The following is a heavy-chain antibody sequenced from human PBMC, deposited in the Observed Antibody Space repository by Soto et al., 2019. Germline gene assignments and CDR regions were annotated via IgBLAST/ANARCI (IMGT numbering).Heavy chain of an antibody. CDR3: ARVRPLVGDFYYDIDV. D-gene: IGHD6-6*01. CDR2: ISAYNRDT. V-gene: IGHV1-18*01. J-gene: IGHJ6*03. Sequence: RKAPGQWLDSMGFISAYNRDTHYTQSLQGRVTMTRDTSTSTDYMELGGLRADDTAVYYCARVRPLVGDFYYDIDVWGKGTTVTVSS.